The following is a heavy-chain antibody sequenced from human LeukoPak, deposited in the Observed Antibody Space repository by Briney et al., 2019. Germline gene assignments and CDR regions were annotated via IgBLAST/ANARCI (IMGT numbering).Heavy chain of an antibody. D-gene: IGHD3-22*01. CDR3: ARGGGYYDSSGYYHLDAFDI. J-gene: IGHJ3*02. CDR2: MNPNSGNT. Sequence: ASVKVSCKASGYTFTSYDLNWVRQATGQGLEWMGWMNPNSGNTGYAQKFQGRVTMTRNTSISTAYMELSSLRSEDTAVYYCARGGGYYDSSGYYHLDAFDIWGQGTMVTVSS. V-gene: IGHV1-8*01. CDR1: GYTFTSYD.